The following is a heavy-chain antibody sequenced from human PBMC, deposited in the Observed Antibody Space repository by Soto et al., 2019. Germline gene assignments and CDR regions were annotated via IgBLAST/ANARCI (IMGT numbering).Heavy chain of an antibody. D-gene: IGHD5-18*01. CDR2: ISSSSSTI. J-gene: IGHJ1*01. CDR3: ARSGYSYGNEYFQH. CDR1: GFTFSSYS. Sequence: GGSLRLSCAASGFTFSSYSMNWVRQAPGKGLEWVSYISSSSSTIYYADAVKGRFTISRDNAKNSLYLQMNSLRAEDTAVYYCARSGYSYGNEYFQHWGQGTLVTVSS. V-gene: IGHV3-48*01.